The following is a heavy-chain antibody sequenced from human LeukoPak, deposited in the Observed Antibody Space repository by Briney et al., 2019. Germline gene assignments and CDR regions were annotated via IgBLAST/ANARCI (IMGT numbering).Heavy chain of an antibody. CDR1: GFTFSSYS. V-gene: IGHV3-21*01. CDR2: IDSSRSYI. J-gene: IGHJ6*04. Sequence: SGGSLRLSCAASGFTFSSYSMNWVRQAPGKGLEWVSSIDSSRSYIYYADSVKGRFTISRDNARNSLYLQMNSLTAEDTAAYYCAKDRYCGGEGDTYHYVMDVGGKGTTVSISS. CDR3: AKDRYCGGEGDTYHYVMDV. D-gene: IGHD2-21*01.